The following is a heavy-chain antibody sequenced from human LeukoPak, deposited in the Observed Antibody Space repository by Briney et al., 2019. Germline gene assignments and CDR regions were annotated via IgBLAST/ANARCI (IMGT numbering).Heavy chain of an antibody. V-gene: IGHV4-39*07. J-gene: IGHJ5*02. Sequence: SETLSLTCSVSGGFISSSNDYWGWIRQPPGKGLEWIGNINYSGSTYYSPSLKSRVTISVDTSKNQFSLNLISVTAADTAVYYCARSPQGTATTANWLDPWGQGTLVTVSS. CDR2: INYSGST. D-gene: IGHD4-17*01. CDR1: GGFISSSNDY. CDR3: ARSPQGTATTANWLDP.